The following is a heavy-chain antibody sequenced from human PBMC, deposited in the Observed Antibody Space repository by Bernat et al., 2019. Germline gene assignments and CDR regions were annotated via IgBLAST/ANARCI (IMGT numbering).Heavy chain of an antibody. CDR3: ARDPQLTSSNFDY. CDR1: GFTFSSYA. D-gene: IGHD2-2*01. J-gene: IGHJ4*02. V-gene: IGHV3-23*01. CDR2: ISGSGGST. Sequence: EVQLLESGGGLVQPGGSLRLSCAASGFTFSSYAMSWVRQAPGKGLEWVSAISGSGGSTYYADSVKGRFTISRDNSKNTLYLQMNSLRAEDTAVYYCARDPQLTSSNFDYWGQGTLVTVSS.